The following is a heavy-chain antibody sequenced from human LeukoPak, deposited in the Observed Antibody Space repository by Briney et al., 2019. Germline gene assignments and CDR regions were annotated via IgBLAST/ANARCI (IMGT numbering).Heavy chain of an antibody. Sequence: GESLKISCKATGYTFTNYWIGWVRQMPGEGLGWMGIIYPGDSDTRYSPSFRGQVIISADKSIRTAYLQWTSLKASDTAMYYCARHTGEGSHFQHWGQGSLVTVSS. J-gene: IGHJ1*01. CDR2: IYPGDSDT. V-gene: IGHV5-51*01. CDR1: GYTFTNYW. CDR3: ARHTGEGSHFQH. D-gene: IGHD3-16*01.